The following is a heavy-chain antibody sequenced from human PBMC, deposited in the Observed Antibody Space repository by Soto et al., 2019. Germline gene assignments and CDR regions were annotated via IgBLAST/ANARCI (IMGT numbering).Heavy chain of an antibody. CDR2: SSGYNGDT. J-gene: IGHJ5*02. D-gene: IGHD4-17*01. Sequence: QVQLVQSGAEVKKPGASVKVSCKASGYTLTSHGISWVRQAPGQGLEWMGWSSGYNGDTKYAQKLQGRVTMTTDTSTSTASRELRTLRSDDAAVYFCAGSGATVTHNWFDPWGQGTLVTVSS. CDR1: GYTLTSHG. CDR3: AGSGATVTHNWFDP. V-gene: IGHV1-18*01.